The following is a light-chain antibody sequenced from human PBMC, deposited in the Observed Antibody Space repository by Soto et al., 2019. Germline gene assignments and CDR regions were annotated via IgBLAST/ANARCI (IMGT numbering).Light chain of an antibody. V-gene: IGLV2-8*01. J-gene: IGLJ1*01. CDR2: DVS. CDR1: SRDVGGYNY. CDR3: SSYAGRNNFYV. Sequence: QSVLTQPPSASGSPGQAVTISCTGTSRDVGGYNYVSWYQQHPGKAPKLMIYDVSKRPSGGPERFSGSKSGNTASLTVSGLQAQDEADYYCSSYAGRNNFYVFGTGNKVNVL.